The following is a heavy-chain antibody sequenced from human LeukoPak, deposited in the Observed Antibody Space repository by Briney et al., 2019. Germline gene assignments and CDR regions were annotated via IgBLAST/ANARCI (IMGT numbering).Heavy chain of an antibody. CDR1: GFTFSRYG. CDR3: ARDRPRRVRYFDWLLDY. CDR2: IWYDGSNK. V-gene: IGHV3-33*01. J-gene: IGHJ4*02. D-gene: IGHD3-9*01. Sequence: GGPLRLSCAACGFTFSRYGMLWVREAPGKGLVGVAVIWYDGSNKYYADSVKGRFTISRDNSKNTLYLQMNSLRAEDTAVYYCARDRPRRVRYFDWLLDYWGQGTLVTVSS.